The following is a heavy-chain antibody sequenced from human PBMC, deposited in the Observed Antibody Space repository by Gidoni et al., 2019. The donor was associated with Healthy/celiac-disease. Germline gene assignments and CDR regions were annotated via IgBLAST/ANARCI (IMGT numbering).Heavy chain of an antibody. CDR1: VGSISSYY. CDR2: IYYSGST. Sequence: QVQLQESGPGRVKPSETLSLTCTVSVGSISSYYWSWIRQPPGKGLEWIGYIYYSGSTNYNPSLKSRVTISVDTSKNQFSLKLSSVTAADTAVYYCAALIWSGSGTRDYWGQGTLVTVSS. D-gene: IGHD3-3*01. CDR3: AALIWSGSGTRDY. V-gene: IGHV4-59*01. J-gene: IGHJ4*02.